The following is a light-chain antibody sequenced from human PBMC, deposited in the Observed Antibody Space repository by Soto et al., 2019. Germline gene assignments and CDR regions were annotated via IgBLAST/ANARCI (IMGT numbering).Light chain of an antibody. CDR3: QQYDDYPLT. CDR2: DAS. J-gene: IGKJ4*01. Sequence: DIPMTQSPSTLSASVGDRVTITCRASQSIRSWLAWYQQKPGKAPKFLIYDASSLESGVPSRFSGSGSGTEFTLTISSLHPDDFATYYCQQYDDYPLTFGGGTKVEIK. V-gene: IGKV1-5*01. CDR1: QSIRSW.